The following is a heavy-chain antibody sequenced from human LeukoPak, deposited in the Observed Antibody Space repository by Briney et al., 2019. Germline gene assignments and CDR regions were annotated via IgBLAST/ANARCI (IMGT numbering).Heavy chain of an antibody. Sequence: SETLSLTCTVSLDSTSSYYWSGVRQPPGKGLEWIGEIHRSGSTNYNPSLQSRVTISIDRSRNQIALELSSVTAADTAVYYCAREIFRGYTPGAYWGQGILVTVSS. J-gene: IGHJ4*02. CDR3: AREIFRGYTPGAY. CDR2: IHRSGST. V-gene: IGHV4-59*12. CDR1: LDSTSSYY. D-gene: IGHD3-16*02.